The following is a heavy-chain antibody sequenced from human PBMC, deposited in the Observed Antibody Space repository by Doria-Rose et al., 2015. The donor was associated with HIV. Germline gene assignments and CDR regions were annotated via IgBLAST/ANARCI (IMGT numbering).Heavy chain of an antibody. D-gene: IGHD6-13*01. J-gene: IGHJ4*02. CDR2: ISSSSSYI. CDR1: GFTFSSYS. V-gene: IGHV3-21*01. CDR3: AREGSSWYRGEYYFDY. Sequence: VPLVESGGGLVKPGGSLRLSCAASGFTFSSYSMNWVRQAPGKGLQWVASISSSSSYIYYADSVKGRFTISRDNAKNSLYLQMNSLRAEDTAVYYCAREGSSWYRGEYYFDYWGQGTLVTVSS.